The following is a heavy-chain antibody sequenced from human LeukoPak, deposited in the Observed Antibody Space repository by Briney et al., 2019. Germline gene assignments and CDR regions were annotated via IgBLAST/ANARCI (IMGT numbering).Heavy chain of an antibody. CDR3: ARVGYCSTTSCYWRAFDY. J-gene: IGHJ4*02. CDR2: IKQDGSEK. Sequence: GGSLRLSCAASGFTFAGYAMSWVRQAPGKGLEWVANIKQDGSEKYYVDSVKGRFTISRDNAKNSLYLQMNSLRAEDTAVYYCARVGYCSTTSCYWRAFDYWGQGTLVTVSS. CDR1: GFTFAGYA. V-gene: IGHV3-7*01. D-gene: IGHD2-2*01.